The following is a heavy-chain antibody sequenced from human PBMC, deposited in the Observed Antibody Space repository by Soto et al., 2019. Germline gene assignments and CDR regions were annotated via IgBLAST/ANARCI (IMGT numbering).Heavy chain of an antibody. CDR2: ISTSGDTI. J-gene: IGHJ4*02. V-gene: IGHV3-48*03. Sequence: EVQLVESGGGLVQPGGSLRLSCVASGFTFSTYEMNWVRRAPGKGLEWVSYISTSGDTINNADSVRGRFSISRDNARNSLFLQMNSLRAEDTAVYYCVRATGGGGMLFDYWGQGTLVTVSS. CDR3: VRATGGGGMLFDY. CDR1: GFTFSTYE. D-gene: IGHD3-16*01.